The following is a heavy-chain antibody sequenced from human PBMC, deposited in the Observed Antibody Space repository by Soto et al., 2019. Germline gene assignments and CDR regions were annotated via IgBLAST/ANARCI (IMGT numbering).Heavy chain of an antibody. CDR1: GFNVMSYW. CDR3: ARDIGFDYVN. J-gene: IGHJ4*02. D-gene: IGHD3-16*01. V-gene: IGHV3-7*01. Sequence: GGSLRLSCGVSGFNVMSYWMSWVRQAPGKGLGWVASIKEDGSEIYYLQSVRGRFTISRDSAGNALHLAMNYLSAEDTAVYFCARDIGFDYVNWGQGTLVTVSS. CDR2: IKEDGSEI.